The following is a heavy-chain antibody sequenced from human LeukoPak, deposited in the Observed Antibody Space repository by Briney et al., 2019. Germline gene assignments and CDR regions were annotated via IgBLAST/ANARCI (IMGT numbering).Heavy chain of an antibody. D-gene: IGHD6-19*01. Sequence: GGSLRLSCAASGFTFSSYAMSWVRQAPGKGLEWVSAIGGSGGSTYYADSVKGRFTISRDNSRNTLFLQMSSLRVEDTAVYYCVKDQPVAAYWGQGTLVTVSS. V-gene: IGHV3-23*01. CDR1: GFTFSSYA. CDR3: VKDQPVAAY. J-gene: IGHJ4*02. CDR2: IGGSGGST.